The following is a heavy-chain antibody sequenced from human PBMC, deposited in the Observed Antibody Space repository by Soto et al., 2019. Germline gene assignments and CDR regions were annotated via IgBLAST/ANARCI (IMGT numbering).Heavy chain of an antibody. V-gene: IGHV5-51*01. J-gene: IGHJ4*02. Sequence: GESLKISCKGSGYSFTSYWIGWERQMPGKGLAWMGIIYPGDSDTRYSPSFQGQVTISADKSIRTAYLLWSGLKASDTAMYYCATPYDCSNHGGFDYWGQGTLVTVSS. CDR1: GYSFTSYW. D-gene: IGHD4-4*01. CDR3: ATPYDCSNHGGFDY. CDR2: IYPGDSDT.